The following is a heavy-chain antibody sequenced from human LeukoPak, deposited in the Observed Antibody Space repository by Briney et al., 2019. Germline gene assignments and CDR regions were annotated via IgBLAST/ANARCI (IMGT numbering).Heavy chain of an antibody. V-gene: IGHV3-11*04. J-gene: IGHJ5*02. CDR3: ARSVTMIVDWFDP. Sequence: GGSLRPSCAASGFTFSDYYMSWIRQAPGKGLEWVSYISSSGSTIYYAGSVKGRFTISRDNAKNSLYLQMNSLRAEDTAVYYCARSVTMIVDWFDPWGQGTLVTVSS. CDR1: GFTFSDYY. D-gene: IGHD3-22*01. CDR2: ISSSGSTI.